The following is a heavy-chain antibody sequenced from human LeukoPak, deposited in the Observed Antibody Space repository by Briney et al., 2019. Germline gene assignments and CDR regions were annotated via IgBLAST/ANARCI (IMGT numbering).Heavy chain of an antibody. Sequence: GGSLRLSCAASGFTFSSYGMHWVRQAPGKGLEWVAAISYDGSNKYYADSVKGRFTISRDNSKNTLYLQMNSLRAEDTAVYYCAKAAREMATITWSDPWGQGTLVTVSS. CDR2: ISYDGSNK. CDR3: AKAAREMATITWSDP. J-gene: IGHJ5*02. CDR1: GFTFSSYG. D-gene: IGHD5-24*01. V-gene: IGHV3-30*18.